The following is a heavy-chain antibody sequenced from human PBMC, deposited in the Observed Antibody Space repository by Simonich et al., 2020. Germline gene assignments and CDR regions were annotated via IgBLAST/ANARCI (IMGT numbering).Heavy chain of an antibody. Sequence: QVQLQESGPGLVKPSETLSLTCTVSGGSISSYYWSWIRQPPGKGLEWIGYIYYSGSTNYNPSLKSRATISVDTSKTQFSLKLSSVTAADTAVYYCARSLGYYYYYYGMDVWGQGTTVTVSS. D-gene: IGHD1-26*01. CDR2: IYYSGST. J-gene: IGHJ6*02. CDR1: GGSISSYY. CDR3: ARSLGYYYYYYGMDV. V-gene: IGHV4-59*08.